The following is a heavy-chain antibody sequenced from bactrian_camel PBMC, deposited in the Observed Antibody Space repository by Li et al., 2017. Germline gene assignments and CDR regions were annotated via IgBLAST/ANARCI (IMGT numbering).Heavy chain of an antibody. V-gene: IGHV3S6*01. CDR3: AIGRSAPYHY. CDR2: ISGDGQYT. J-gene: IGHJ4*01. Sequence: VQLVESGGGTVQAGGSLRLSCAASGYTYSSYCMGWVRQAPGKELEWVSGISGDGQYTEYIDSVKGRFTTSKDNAKNTVFLQMNSMKSEDTALYYCAIGRSAPYHYRGQGTQVTVS. CDR1: GYTYSSYC. D-gene: IGHD1*01.